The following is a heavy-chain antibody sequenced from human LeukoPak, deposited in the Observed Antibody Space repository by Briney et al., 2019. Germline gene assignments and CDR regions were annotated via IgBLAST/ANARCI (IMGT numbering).Heavy chain of an antibody. D-gene: IGHD2-2*01. Sequence: PSGTLSLTCAVSGGSISSSNWWSWVRQPPGKGLEWIGEIYHSGSTNYNPSLKSRVTISVDKSKNQFSLKLSSVTAADTAVYYCARVAVVVPATTPFDPWGQGTLVTVSS. J-gene: IGHJ5*02. CDR3: ARVAVVVPATTPFDP. CDR1: GGSISSSNW. CDR2: IYHSGST. V-gene: IGHV4-4*02.